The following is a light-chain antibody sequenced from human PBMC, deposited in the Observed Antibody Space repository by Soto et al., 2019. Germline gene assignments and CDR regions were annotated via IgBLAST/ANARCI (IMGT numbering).Light chain of an antibody. CDR1: QDITNY. J-gene: IGKJ4*01. Sequence: DIQMTQSPSSLSASVGDRVTITCQASQDITNYLNWYQQKPGKAPQLLIYDASNLETGVPSRFSGSGSGTDFTFTISNLQPEDIATYYCQQYDYPPLTFGGGTKVEIE. CDR3: QQYDYPPLT. CDR2: DAS. V-gene: IGKV1-33*01.